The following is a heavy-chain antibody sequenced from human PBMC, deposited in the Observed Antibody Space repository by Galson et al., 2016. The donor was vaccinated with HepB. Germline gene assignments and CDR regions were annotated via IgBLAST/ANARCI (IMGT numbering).Heavy chain of an antibody. D-gene: IGHD3-3*01. CDR1: GFTLSSYG. CDR3: ARDSFTIFGVTPNWFDP. J-gene: IGHJ5*02. V-gene: IGHV3-33*01. CDR2: IWYDGSNK. Sequence: SLRLSCAASGFTLSSYGMHWVRQAPGKGLEWVAVIWYDGSNKYYADSVKGRITISRDNYKNTLYLQMNSLRAEDTAVYYCARDSFTIFGVTPNWFDPWGQGTLVTVSS.